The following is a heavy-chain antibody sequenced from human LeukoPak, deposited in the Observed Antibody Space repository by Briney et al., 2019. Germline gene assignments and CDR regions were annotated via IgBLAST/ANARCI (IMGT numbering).Heavy chain of an antibody. D-gene: IGHD5-12*01. CDR1: GGSISSSSYY. CDR2: IYYSGST. V-gene: IGHV4-39*01. Sequence: SETLSLTCTVSGGSISSSSYYWGWIRQPPGKGPEWIGSIYYSGSTYYNPSLKSRVAISVDTSKDQFSLKLSSVTAADTAVYYCARLGYDFGWYFDLWGRGTLVIVSS. CDR3: ARLGYDFGWYFDL. J-gene: IGHJ2*01.